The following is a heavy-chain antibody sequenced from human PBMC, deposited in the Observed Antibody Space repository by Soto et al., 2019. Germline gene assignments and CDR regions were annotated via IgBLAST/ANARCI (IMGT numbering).Heavy chain of an antibody. D-gene: IGHD3-22*01. V-gene: IGHV4-39*07. J-gene: IGHJ4*02. CDR1: GGSITSSSYY. CDR3: ARTTYYYDSSGYPAY. CDR2: MYYTGSA. Sequence: PSATLSLTCTVSGGSITSSSYYWGWIRPPPGKGLEWIGTMYYTGSAYSNPSLKSRVTMSVDTSKTQFSLKLSSVTAADTAVYYCARTTYYYDSSGYPAYWGQGTLVTVSS.